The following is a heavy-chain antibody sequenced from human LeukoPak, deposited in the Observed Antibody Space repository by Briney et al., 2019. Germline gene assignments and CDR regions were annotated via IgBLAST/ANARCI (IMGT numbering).Heavy chain of an antibody. CDR3: ARDRGYGDYVGAFDI. V-gene: IGHV3-33*01. CDR2: IWYDGSNK. J-gene: IGHJ3*02. CDR1: GFTFSSYG. Sequence: HPGGSLRLSCAASGFTFSSYGMHWVRQAPGKGLEWVAVIWYDGSNKYYADSVKGRFTVSRDNSENTLDLQMNSLRAEDTAVYYCARDRGYGDYVGAFDIWGQGTMVTVSS. D-gene: IGHD4-17*01.